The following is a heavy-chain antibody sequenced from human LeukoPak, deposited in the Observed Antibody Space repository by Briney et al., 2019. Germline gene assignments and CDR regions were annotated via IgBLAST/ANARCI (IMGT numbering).Heavy chain of an antibody. D-gene: IGHD1-26*01. Sequence: GGSLRLSCAASGXTFSDYDMHWVRQTPGEGLEWVAGIGTAGDRYYADSVKGRITISRENAKTSLFLQMNSLRAGDTADYYCARAGVGAAHDAFDMWGQGTMVTVSS. CDR1: GXTFSDYD. J-gene: IGHJ3*02. V-gene: IGHV3-13*04. CDR2: IGTAGDR. CDR3: ARAGVGAAHDAFDM.